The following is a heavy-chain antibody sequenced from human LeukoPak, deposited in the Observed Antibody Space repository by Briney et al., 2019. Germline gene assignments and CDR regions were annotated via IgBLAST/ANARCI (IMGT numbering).Heavy chain of an antibody. CDR1: GFDFSTFV. J-gene: IGHJ4*02. CDR2: IGSDGTNK. CDR3: AKDLLTSGWGSFDY. Sequence: GGSLRLSCAASGFDFSTFVMHWVRQAPGKGLDWVAFIGSDGTNKYYADSVKGRFTISRDNSENTLYLQMSSLRDEDTAVYYCAKDLLTSGWGSFDYWGQGALVTVSS. V-gene: IGHV3-30*02. D-gene: IGHD6-19*01.